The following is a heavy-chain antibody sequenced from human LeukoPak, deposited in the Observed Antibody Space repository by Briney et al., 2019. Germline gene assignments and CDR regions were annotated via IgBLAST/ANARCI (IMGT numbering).Heavy chain of an antibody. CDR2: IYHNGDT. V-gene: IGHV4-38-2*02. D-gene: IGHD2-8*01. Sequence: SETLSLTCTVSGYSITSGYHWCWIRQPPGKRVEWIAPIYHNGDTYYSPSLQGRVAISVDTSKKQFSLRLRSVIAAETAVYYRFRDYIMFDYYYMDVWGRGTTVTVSS. CDR1: GYSITSGYH. J-gene: IGHJ6*03. CDR3: FRDYIMFDYYYMDV.